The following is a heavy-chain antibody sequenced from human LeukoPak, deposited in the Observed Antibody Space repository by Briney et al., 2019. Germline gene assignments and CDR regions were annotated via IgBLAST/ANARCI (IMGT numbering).Heavy chain of an antibody. J-gene: IGHJ3*02. CDR3: ARDRRPTMVRGVTRDAFDI. V-gene: IGHV3-7*01. Sequence: GGSLRLSCAGSGFTFSSYWMTWVRQAPGKGLEWVANIKQDGSEKYYVDSVKGRFTISRDNAKNSLYLQMNSLRAEDTAVYYCARDRRPTMVRGVTRDAFDIWGQGTMVTVSS. CDR2: IKQDGSEK. CDR1: GFTFSSYW. D-gene: IGHD3-10*01.